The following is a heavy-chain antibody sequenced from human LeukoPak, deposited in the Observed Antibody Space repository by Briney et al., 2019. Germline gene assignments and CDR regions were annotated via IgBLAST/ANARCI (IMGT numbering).Heavy chain of an antibody. Sequence: ASVKVSCKASGYTFTGYYMHWVRQAPGQGLEWMGWINPNSGGTNYAQKFQGRVTMTRDTSISTAYMELSRLRSDDTAVYCCASEQQLVRYYFDYWGQGTLVTVSS. J-gene: IGHJ4*02. D-gene: IGHD6-13*01. CDR1: GYTFTGYY. CDR3: ASEQQLVRYYFDY. V-gene: IGHV1-2*02. CDR2: INPNSGGT.